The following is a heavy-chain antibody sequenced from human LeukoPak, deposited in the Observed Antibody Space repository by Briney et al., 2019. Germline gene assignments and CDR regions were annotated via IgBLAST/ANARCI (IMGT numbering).Heavy chain of an antibody. CDR1: GFSLSTSGMC. CDR2: IDWDDDK. Sequence: SGPALVKPTQTLTLTCTFSGFSLSTSGMCVSWIRQPPGKALEWLALIDWDDDKYYSTSLKTRLTISKDASKNQVVLTMTNMDPVDTATYHCARGGSYYSYYYGMDVWGQGATVTVSS. V-gene: IGHV2-70*01. CDR3: ARGGSYYSYYYGMDV. J-gene: IGHJ6*02. D-gene: IGHD1-26*01.